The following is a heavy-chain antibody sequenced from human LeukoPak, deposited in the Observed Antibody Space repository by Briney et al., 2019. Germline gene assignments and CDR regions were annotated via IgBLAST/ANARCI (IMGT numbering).Heavy chain of an antibody. CDR2: ISYDGSNK. Sequence: GRSLRLSCAASGFTFSSYAMHWVRQAPGKGLEWVAVISYDGSNKYYADSVMGRFTISRDNSKNTLYLQMNSLRAEDTAVYYCAREPAPYDSSGGGFDYWGQGTLVTVSS. V-gene: IGHV3-30*01. J-gene: IGHJ4*02. CDR1: GFTFSSYA. D-gene: IGHD3-22*01. CDR3: AREPAPYDSSGGGFDY.